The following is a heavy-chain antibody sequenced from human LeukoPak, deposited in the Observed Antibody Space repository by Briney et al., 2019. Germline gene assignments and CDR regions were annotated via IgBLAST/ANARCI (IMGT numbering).Heavy chain of an antibody. V-gene: IGHV3-48*03. D-gene: IGHD3-9*01. Sequence: GGSLRLSCAASGFTFSRYDMNWVRQTPGKGLEWVSYISSSGSTIYFADSVKRRFTISRDNAKNSLYLQMNSLRAEDTAVYYCASTVRYFDWLPIDWGQETLVTVSS. CDR1: GFTFSRYD. CDR2: ISSSGSTI. CDR3: ASTVRYFDWLPID. J-gene: IGHJ4*02.